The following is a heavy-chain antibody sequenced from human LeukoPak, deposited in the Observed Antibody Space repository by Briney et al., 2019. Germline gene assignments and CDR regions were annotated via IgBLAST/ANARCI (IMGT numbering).Heavy chain of an antibody. CDR3: ATASPLVRGVHWFDP. CDR1: GGSFSAYY. V-gene: IGHV4-34*01. J-gene: IGHJ5*02. D-gene: IGHD6-13*01. Sequence: PSETLSLTCAVYGGSFSAYYWSWIRQPPGKGLEWIGEINHSGSTNYNPSLKSRVTISVDTSKNQFSLKLSSVTAADTAVYYCATASPLVRGVHWFDPWGQGTLVIVSS. CDR2: INHSGST.